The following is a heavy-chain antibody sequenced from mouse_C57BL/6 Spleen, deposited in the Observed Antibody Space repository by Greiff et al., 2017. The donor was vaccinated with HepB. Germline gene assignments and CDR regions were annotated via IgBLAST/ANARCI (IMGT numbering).Heavy chain of an antibody. J-gene: IGHJ4*01. V-gene: IGHV1-72*01. CDR2: IDPNSGGT. CDR3: ARENWFYAMDY. Sequence: VQLQQPGAELVKPGASVKLSCKASGYTFTSYWMHWVKQRPGQGLEWIGRIDPNSGGTKYNEKFKSKATLTVDKPSSTAYMQLSSLTSEDSAVYYCARENWFYAMDYWGQGTSVTVSS. CDR1: GYTFTSYW. D-gene: IGHD4-1*01.